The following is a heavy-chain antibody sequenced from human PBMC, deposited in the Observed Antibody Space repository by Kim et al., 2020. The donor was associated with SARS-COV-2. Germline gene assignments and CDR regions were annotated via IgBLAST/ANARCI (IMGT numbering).Heavy chain of an antibody. CDR2: ISYDGSNK. Sequence: GGSLRLSCAVSGFTFSSYGMHWVRQAPGKGLEWVAVISYDGSNKNYVDSVKGRFTISRDNSKNTLYLQMNSLRAEDTAVYYCARDIASYSSGWIYYYSGMDVWGQGTMVTVSS. CDR3: ARDIASYSSGWIYYYSGMDV. J-gene: IGHJ6*02. V-gene: IGHV3-30*04. CDR1: GFTFSSYG. D-gene: IGHD6-19*01.